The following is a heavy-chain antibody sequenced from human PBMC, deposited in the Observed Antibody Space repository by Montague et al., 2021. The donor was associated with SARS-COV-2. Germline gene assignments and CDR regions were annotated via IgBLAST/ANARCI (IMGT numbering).Heavy chain of an antibody. J-gene: IGHJ4*02. CDR2: ISSSGSTI. CDR3: ARDSGELDYYGSGSYYRYFDY. CDR1: GFTFSSYE. V-gene: IGHV3-48*03. D-gene: IGHD3-10*01. Sequence: SLRLSCAASGFTFSSYEMNWVRQAPGKGLEWVLYISSSGSTIYYADSVKGRFTISRDNAKNSLYLQMNSLRAEDTAVYYCARDSGELDYYGSGSYYRYFDYWGQGTLVTVSS.